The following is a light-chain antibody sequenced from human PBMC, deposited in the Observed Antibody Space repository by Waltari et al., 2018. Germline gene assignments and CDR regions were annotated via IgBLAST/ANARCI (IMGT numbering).Light chain of an antibody. J-gene: IGLJ3*02. Sequence: QSVLTQPPSVSGTPGQSVSISCSGSSSNIGSNVVTWYQHLPGTAPKLLIDSHPQEPSGVPDRFSGSKSGTSASLAISGLQSEDEADYYCASWDDRLDGWVFGGGTKLTVL. CDR2: SHP. CDR3: ASWDDRLDGWV. CDR1: SSNIGSNV. V-gene: IGLV1-44*01.